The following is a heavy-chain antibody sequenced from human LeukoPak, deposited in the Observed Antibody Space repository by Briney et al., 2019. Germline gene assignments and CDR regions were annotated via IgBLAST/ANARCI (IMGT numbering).Heavy chain of an antibody. CDR2: VYTSGTT. D-gene: IGHD2-21*01. CDR3: ARDRYYGGNVRNYFDY. CDR1: GGSISSYY. J-gene: IGHJ4*02. Sequence: PSETLSLTCTVSGGSISSYYWSWIRQPAGKGLEWIGRVYTSGTTDYNPSLKSRATMSVDTSKNQFSLKLSSVTAADTAVYYCARDRYYGGNVRNYFDYWGQGTLVTVSS. V-gene: IGHV4-4*07.